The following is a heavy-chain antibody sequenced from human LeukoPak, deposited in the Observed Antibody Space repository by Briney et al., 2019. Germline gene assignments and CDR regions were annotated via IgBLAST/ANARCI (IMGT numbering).Heavy chain of an antibody. Sequence: ATVKVSCKASGYTFTSYHMHWVRQAPGQGLEWMGIINPSGGSTRYAQKVQGRVTMTRDTSTSTVYMELSGLRSEDTAVYYCARSVYTRIAVTEGATNWFDPWGQGTLVTVSS. CDR3: ARSVYTRIAVTEGATNWFDP. D-gene: IGHD6-19*01. CDR1: GYTFTSYH. CDR2: INPSGGST. J-gene: IGHJ5*02. V-gene: IGHV1-46*01.